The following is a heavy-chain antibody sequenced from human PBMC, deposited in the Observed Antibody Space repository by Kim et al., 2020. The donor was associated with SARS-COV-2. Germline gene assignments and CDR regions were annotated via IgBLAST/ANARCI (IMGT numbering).Heavy chain of an antibody. CDR3: ARGSVVMSYYYYGMDV. D-gene: IGHD2-21*01. Sequence: KFQGRVTITADESTSTAYMELSSLRSEDTAVYYCARGSVVMSYYYYGMDVWGQGTTVTVSS. V-gene: IGHV1-69*01. J-gene: IGHJ6*02.